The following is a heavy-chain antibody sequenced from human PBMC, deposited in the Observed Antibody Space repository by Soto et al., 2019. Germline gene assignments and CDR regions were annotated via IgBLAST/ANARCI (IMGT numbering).Heavy chain of an antibody. V-gene: IGHV3-30*18. D-gene: IGHD2-15*01. Sequence: QVQLVESGGGVVQPGRSLRLSCAASGFTFSSYGMHWVRQAPGKGLEWVAVISYDGSNKYYADSVKGRFTISRDNSKKPLYLQMNSLRAEDTAVYYCAKDRRKVVVAAPFDYWGQGTLVTVSS. J-gene: IGHJ4*02. CDR1: GFTFSSYG. CDR2: ISYDGSNK. CDR3: AKDRRKVVVAAPFDY.